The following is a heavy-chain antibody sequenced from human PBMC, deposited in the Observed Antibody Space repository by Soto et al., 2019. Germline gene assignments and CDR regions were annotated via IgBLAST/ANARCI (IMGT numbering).Heavy chain of an antibody. CDR3: AKRRYTDRSGDFYSY. V-gene: IGHV3-23*01. D-gene: IGHD3-22*01. CDR1: AFTFNNYA. J-gene: IGHJ4*02. CDR2: IGGSGRTT. Sequence: EVQLLESGGGLVQPGGSLSLSCAASAFTFNNYAMSWVRQAPGKGLEWVSGIGGSGRTTYYADSVKGRFTISRDNSNNTLLLKTNSLSTEDTAVYYCAKRRYTDRSGDFYSYWGQGTLVTVSS.